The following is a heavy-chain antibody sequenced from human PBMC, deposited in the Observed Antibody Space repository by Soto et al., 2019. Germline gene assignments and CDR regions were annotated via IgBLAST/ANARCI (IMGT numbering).Heavy chain of an antibody. J-gene: IGHJ5*02. Sequence: GASVKVSCKASGYTFTSYYMHWVRQAPGQGLEWMGIINPSGGSTSYAQKFQGRVTMTRDTSTSTVYMELSSLRSEDTAVYYCAGAPRRDYDFWSGSFDPWGQGTLVTVSS. V-gene: IGHV1-46*01. CDR2: INPSGGST. CDR1: GYTFTSYY. D-gene: IGHD3-3*01. CDR3: AGAPRRDYDFWSGSFDP.